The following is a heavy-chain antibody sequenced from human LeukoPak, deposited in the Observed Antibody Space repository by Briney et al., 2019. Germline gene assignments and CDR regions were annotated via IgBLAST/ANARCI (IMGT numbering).Heavy chain of an antibody. D-gene: IGHD2-15*01. CDR3: TRGGGDMDY. CDR1: GFSFSSHW. CDR2: IRSKAYGGTT. V-gene: IGHV3-49*04. Sequence: QAGGSLRLSCADSGFSFSSHWMSWVRQAPGKGLEWVGFIRSKAYGGTTEYAASVKGRFTISRDDSKSIAYLQMNSLKTEDTAVYYCTRGGGDMDYWGQGTLVTVSS. J-gene: IGHJ4*02.